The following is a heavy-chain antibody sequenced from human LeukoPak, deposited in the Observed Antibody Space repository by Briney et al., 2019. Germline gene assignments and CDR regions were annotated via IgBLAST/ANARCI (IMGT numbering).Heavy chain of an antibody. CDR1: GFTFSSYS. V-gene: IGHV3-48*01. CDR2: ISSSSSTI. CDR3: AASDYGEPPHY. J-gene: IGHJ4*02. D-gene: IGHD4-17*01. Sequence: GGSLRLSCAASGFTFSSYSMNWVRQAPGKGLEWVSYISSSSSTIYYADSVKGRFTISRDNAKNSLYLQMNSLRAEDTAVYYCAASDYGEPPHYWGQGTLVTVSS.